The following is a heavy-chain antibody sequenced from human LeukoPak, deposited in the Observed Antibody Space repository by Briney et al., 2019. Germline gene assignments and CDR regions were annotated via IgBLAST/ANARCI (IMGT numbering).Heavy chain of an antibody. CDR2: IYYSGST. V-gene: IGHV4-31*03. Sequence: PSQTLSLTCTVSGGSISSGGYYWSWIRQHPGKGLEWIGYIYYSGSTYYNPSLKSRVTISVDTSKNQFSLKLSSVTAADTAVYYCATPGVVVAATQNDALDIWGQGTMVTVSS. CDR1: GGSISSGGYY. J-gene: IGHJ3*02. D-gene: IGHD2-15*01. CDR3: ATPGVVVAATQNDALDI.